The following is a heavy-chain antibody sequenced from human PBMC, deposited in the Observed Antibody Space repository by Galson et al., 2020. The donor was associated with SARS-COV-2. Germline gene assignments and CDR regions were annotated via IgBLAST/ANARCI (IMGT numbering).Heavy chain of an antibody. CDR2: IYWDDDK. V-gene: IGHV2-5*02. Sequence: SGPTLVKPTQTLTLTCTFSGFSLSTSGVGVGWIRQPPGKALEWLALIYWDDDKRYSPSLKSRLTITKDTSKNQVVLTMTNMDPVDTATYYCAHKSQPITMVRGVVNWFDPWGQGTLVTVSS. CDR1: GFSLSTSGVG. D-gene: IGHD3-10*01. J-gene: IGHJ5*02. CDR3: AHKSQPITMVRGVVNWFDP.